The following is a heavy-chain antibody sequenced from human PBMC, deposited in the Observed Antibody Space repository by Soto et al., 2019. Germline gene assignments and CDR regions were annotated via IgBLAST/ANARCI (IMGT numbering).Heavy chain of an antibody. J-gene: IGHJ6*02. Sequence: QVQLVESGGGVVQPGRSLRLSCAASGFTFSSYAMHWVRQAPGKGLEWVAVISYDGSNKYYADSGKGQFTISRDHSKNTLNLQMNRPRAEDTAAYYGARDPTPTPTSSYYFGMDVGGQGTPVTVSS. CDR2: ISYDGSNK. V-gene: IGHV3-30-3*01. CDR1: GFTFSSYA. D-gene: IGHD2-15*01. CDR3: ARDPTPTPTSSYYFGMDV.